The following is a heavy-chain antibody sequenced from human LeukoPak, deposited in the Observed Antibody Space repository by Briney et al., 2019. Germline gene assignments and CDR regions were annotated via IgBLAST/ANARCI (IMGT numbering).Heavy chain of an antibody. CDR3: ARASGSPIIYYYYYYMDV. CDR1: GYTFTGYY. J-gene: IGHJ6*03. V-gene: IGHV1-2*02. Sequence: RASVKVSCKASGYTFTGYYMHWVRQAPGQGLEWMGWINPNSGGTNYAQKFQGRVTMTRDTSISTAYMELSRLRSDDTAVYYCARASGSPIIYYYYYYMDVWGKGTTVTISS. CDR2: INPNSGGT. D-gene: IGHD3-22*01.